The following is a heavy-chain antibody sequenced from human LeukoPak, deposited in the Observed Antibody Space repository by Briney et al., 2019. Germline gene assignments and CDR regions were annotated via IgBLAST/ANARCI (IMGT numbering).Heavy chain of an antibody. CDR2: VYYSGST. D-gene: IGHD2/OR15-2a*01. CDR1: GGSISSYF. CDR3: ARDRTRIGFDP. J-gene: IGHJ5*02. Sequence: SETLSLTCTVSGGSISSYFWSWIRQPPGKGLEWIGYVYYSGSTSYNPSLKSRVTISVDTSKNQFSLKLSSVTAADTAVYYCARDRTRIGFDPWGQGTLVTVSS. V-gene: IGHV4-59*12.